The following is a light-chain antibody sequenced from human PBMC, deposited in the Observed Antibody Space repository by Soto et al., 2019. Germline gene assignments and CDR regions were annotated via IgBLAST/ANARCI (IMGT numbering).Light chain of an antibody. CDR1: RTVDSTY. J-gene: IGKJ2*01. CDR2: AVS. Sequence: EIVLTQSPGTLSLSPGERATISCRASRTVDSTYLAWYQQKPGQAPRLLIYAVSTRATGIPDRFSGSGSGTDFTLTISRLEPEDFAVYYCQQYGTSPPYTFGQGTKVEIK. V-gene: IGKV3-20*01. CDR3: QQYGTSPPYT.